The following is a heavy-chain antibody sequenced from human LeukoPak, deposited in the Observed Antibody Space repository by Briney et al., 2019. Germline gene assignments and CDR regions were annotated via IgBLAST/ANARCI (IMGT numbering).Heavy chain of an antibody. V-gene: IGHV4-59*01. J-gene: IGHJ5*02. CDR2: IYYSGST. Sequence: PSETLSLTCTVSGGSISSYYWSWIRQPPGKGLEWIGYIYYSGSTNYNPSLKSRVTMSVDTSKNQFSLKLSSVTAADTAVYYCARRFMSRSNWFDPWGQGTLVTVSS. CDR3: ARRFMSRSNWFDP. D-gene: IGHD3-16*01. CDR1: GGSISSYY.